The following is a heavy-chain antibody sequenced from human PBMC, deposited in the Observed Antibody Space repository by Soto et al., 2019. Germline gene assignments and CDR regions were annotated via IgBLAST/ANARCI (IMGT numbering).Heavy chain of an antibody. J-gene: IGHJ4*02. CDR2: TYYRSKWYN. CDR3: ARQGLREDYGDFPPFDY. CDR1: GDSVSSNSAA. Sequence: SQTLSLTCAISGDSVSSNSAAWNWIRPSPSRGLEWLGRTYYRSKWYNDYAVSVKSRITINPDTSKNQFSLQLNSVTPEDTAVYYCARQGLREDYGDFPPFDYWGQGTLVTVSS. D-gene: IGHD4-17*01. V-gene: IGHV6-1*01.